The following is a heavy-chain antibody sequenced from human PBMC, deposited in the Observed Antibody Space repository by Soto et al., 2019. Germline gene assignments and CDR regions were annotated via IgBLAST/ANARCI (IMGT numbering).Heavy chain of an antibody. Sequence: PGGSLRLSCAASGFTFSNAWMSWVRQAPGKGLEWVGRIKSKTDGGTTDYAAPVKGRFTISRDDSKNTLYLQMNSLKTEDTAVYYCTTSYSGYDWVKGDYYYYYMDVWGKGTTVTVSS. CDR1: GFTFSNAW. D-gene: IGHD5-12*01. CDR2: IKSKTDGGTT. J-gene: IGHJ6*03. CDR3: TTSYSGYDWVKGDYYYYYMDV. V-gene: IGHV3-15*01.